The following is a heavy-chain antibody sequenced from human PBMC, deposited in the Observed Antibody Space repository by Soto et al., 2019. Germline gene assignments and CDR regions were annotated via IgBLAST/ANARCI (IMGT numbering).Heavy chain of an antibody. J-gene: IGHJ6*02. V-gene: IGHV3-30*18. CDR2: ISYDGSNK. D-gene: IGHD3-22*01. Sequence: GEGLEWVAVISYDGSNKYYADSVKGRFTISRDNSKNTLYLQMNSLRAEDTAVYYCAKDQGEGPSGYYYIFRYYYGMDVWGQGTTVTVSS. CDR3: AKDQGEGPSGYYYIFRYYYGMDV.